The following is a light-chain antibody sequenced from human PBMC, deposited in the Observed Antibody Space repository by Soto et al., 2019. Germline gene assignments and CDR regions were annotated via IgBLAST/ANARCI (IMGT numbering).Light chain of an antibody. CDR2: DVS. CDR3: QQRSDWPLT. V-gene: IGKV3-11*01. CDR1: QSVTSY. Sequence: IVMTQSPATLSVSPWERATLSCRASQSVTSYLAWYQQKPGQAPRLLIYDVSNRASGIPARFSGSGSETDFTLTISSLEPEDFAVYYCQQRSDWPLTFGQGTRLEIK. J-gene: IGKJ5*01.